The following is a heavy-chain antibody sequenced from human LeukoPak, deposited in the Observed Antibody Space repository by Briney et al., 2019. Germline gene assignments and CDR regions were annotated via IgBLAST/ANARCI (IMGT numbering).Heavy chain of an antibody. D-gene: IGHD6-6*01. CDR1: GYTFTSYG. V-gene: IGHV1-18*01. Sequence: GASVKVSCKASGYTFTSYGISWVRQAPGQGLEWMGWISAYNGNTNYAQKLQGRVTTTTDTSTSTAYMELRSLRSDDTAVYYCARDLSIAARGWFDPWGQGTLVTVSS. J-gene: IGHJ5*02. CDR3: ARDLSIAARGWFDP. CDR2: ISAYNGNT.